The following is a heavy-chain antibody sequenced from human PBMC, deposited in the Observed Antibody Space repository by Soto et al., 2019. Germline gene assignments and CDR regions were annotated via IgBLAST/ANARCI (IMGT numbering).Heavy chain of an antibody. CDR1: GVTFSSYS. Sequence: PGGSLRLSCAASGVTFSSYSMNWVRQAPGKGLEWVSSISSSSSYIYYADSVKGRFTISRDNAKNSLYLQMNSLRAEDTAVYYCARDLWEGSSSSGPPDYWGQGTLVTVSS. J-gene: IGHJ4*02. D-gene: IGHD6-6*01. CDR2: ISSSSSYI. CDR3: ARDLWEGSSSSGPPDY. V-gene: IGHV3-21*01.